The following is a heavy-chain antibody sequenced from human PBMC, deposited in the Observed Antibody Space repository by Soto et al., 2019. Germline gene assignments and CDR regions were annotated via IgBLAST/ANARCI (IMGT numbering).Heavy chain of an antibody. J-gene: IGHJ5*02. CDR3: ARDSPKVEMATIPEYWFDP. CDR2: IIPIFGTA. Sequence: GASVKVSCKASGGTFSSYAISWVRQAPGQGLEWMGGIIPIFGTANYAQKFQGRVTITADESTSTAYMELSSLRSEDTAVYYCARDSPKVEMATIPEYWFDPWGQGTLVTVSS. D-gene: IGHD5-12*01. CDR1: GGTFSSYA. V-gene: IGHV1-69*13.